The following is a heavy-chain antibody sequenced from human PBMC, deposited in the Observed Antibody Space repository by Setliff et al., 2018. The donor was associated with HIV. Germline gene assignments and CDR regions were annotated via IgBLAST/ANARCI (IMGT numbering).Heavy chain of an antibody. V-gene: IGHV1-24*01. D-gene: IGHD3-3*02. J-gene: IGHJ4*02. CDR3: AAPSSVYIFGVLTPVSFDY. Sequence: GASVKVSCKVSGDTLTKLSIYWVRQAPGKGLEWMGGFDHEEGKIIYAQKFQGRVSMTEDTSTDTAYMDLSSLRPDDTAVYYCAAPSSVYIFGVLTPVSFDYWGQGTLVTVSS. CDR1: GDTLTKLS. CDR2: FDHEEGKI.